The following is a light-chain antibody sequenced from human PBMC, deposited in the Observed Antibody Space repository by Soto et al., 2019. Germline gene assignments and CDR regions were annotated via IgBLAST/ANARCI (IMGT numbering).Light chain of an antibody. CDR3: QQDGSSLRT. V-gene: IGKV3-20*01. CDR1: QSVSSSY. J-gene: IGKJ1*01. CDR2: GAS. Sequence: EIVLTQSPGTLSLSPGERATLSCRASQSVSSSYLAWYQQTPGQAPRLLIYGASSRATGIPDRFSGSGSGTDCTLTISRLEPEDFAVYYCQQDGSSLRTFGQGTKVEIK.